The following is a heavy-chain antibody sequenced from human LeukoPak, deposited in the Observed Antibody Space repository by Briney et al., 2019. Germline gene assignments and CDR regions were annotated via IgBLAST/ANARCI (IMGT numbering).Heavy chain of an antibody. D-gene: IGHD5-18*01. CDR3: ARDEDTAMAL. Sequence: PGRSLRLSCAASGFTFSSYGMHWVRQAPGKGLEWVAVIWYDGSNKYHADSVKGRFTISRDNSKNTLYLQMNSLRAEDTAVYYCARDEDTAMALWGQGTLVTVSS. CDR1: GFTFSSYG. V-gene: IGHV3-33*01. CDR2: IWYDGSNK. J-gene: IGHJ4*02.